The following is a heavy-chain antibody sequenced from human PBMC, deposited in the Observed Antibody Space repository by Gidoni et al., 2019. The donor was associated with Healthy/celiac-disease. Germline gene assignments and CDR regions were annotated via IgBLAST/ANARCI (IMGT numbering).Heavy chain of an antibody. J-gene: IGHJ6*02. CDR1: GFTFSGSA. V-gene: IGHV3-73*01. CDR2: IRSKANSYAT. Sequence: KLSCAASGFTFSGSAMHWVRQASGKGLEWVGRIRSKANSYATAYAASVKGRFTISRDDSKNTAYLQMNSLKTEDTAVYYCTSPLSYYYSYGMDVWGQGTTVTVSS. CDR3: TSPLSYYYSYGMDV.